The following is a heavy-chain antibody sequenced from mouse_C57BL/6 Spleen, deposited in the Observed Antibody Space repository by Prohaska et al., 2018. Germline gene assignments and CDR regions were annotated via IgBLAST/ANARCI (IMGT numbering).Heavy chain of an antibody. J-gene: IGHJ1*03. D-gene: IGHD4-1*01. CDR3: ASPNWDWYFDG. V-gene: IGHV4-1*01. CDR1: GIDFSRYW. Sequence: EVKLLQSGGGLVQPGGSLKLSCAASGIDFSRYWMSWVRRAPGKGLEWIGEINPDCSTINYAPSLKDKFIISRDNAKNTLYLQMSKVRSEDTALYYCASPNWDWYFDGWGTGTTVTVSS. CDR2: INPDCSTI.